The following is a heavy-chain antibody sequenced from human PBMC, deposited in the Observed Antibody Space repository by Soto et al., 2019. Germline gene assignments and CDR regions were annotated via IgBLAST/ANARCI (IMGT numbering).Heavy chain of an antibody. CDR1: GYTFTSYG. J-gene: IGHJ3*02. V-gene: IGHV1-18*01. D-gene: IGHD1-26*01. CDR2: ISAYNGNT. Sequence: ASVKVSCKASGYTFTSYGISWVRQAPGQGLEWMGWISAYNGNTNYAQKLQGRVTMTTDTSTSTAYMELRSLRSDDTSVYHCARVVGGSYGSGAFDIWGQGTMVTVSS. CDR3: ARVVGGSYGSGAFDI.